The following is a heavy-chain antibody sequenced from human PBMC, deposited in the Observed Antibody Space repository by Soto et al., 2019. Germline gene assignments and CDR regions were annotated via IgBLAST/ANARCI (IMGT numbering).Heavy chain of an antibody. CDR2: IYYSGST. CDR1: GGSISSGDYY. Sequence: QVQLQESGPGLVKPSQTLSLTCTVSGGSISSGDYYWSWIRQPPGKGLEWIGYIYYSGSTYYNPSLKSPVTISVDTSKNQSSLKLTSVTAADTAVYYCARERPDGCRLDPWGQGTLVTVSS. D-gene: IGHD6-19*01. CDR3: ARERPDGCRLDP. V-gene: IGHV4-30-4*01. J-gene: IGHJ5*02.